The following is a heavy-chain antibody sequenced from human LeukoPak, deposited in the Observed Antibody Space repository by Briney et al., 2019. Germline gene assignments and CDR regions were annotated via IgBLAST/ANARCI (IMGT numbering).Heavy chain of an antibody. CDR3: ARDGEYSSGRYGIDY. Sequence: SETLSLTCTVSGGSISSYYWSWIRQPPGKGLEWIGYIYYSGSTYYNPSLKSRLTILVDTSKNQFSLKLRSVTAADTAVYYCARDGEYSSGRYGIDYWGQGTLVTVSS. CDR1: GGSISSYY. CDR2: IYYSGST. J-gene: IGHJ4*02. D-gene: IGHD6-19*01. V-gene: IGHV4-59*06.